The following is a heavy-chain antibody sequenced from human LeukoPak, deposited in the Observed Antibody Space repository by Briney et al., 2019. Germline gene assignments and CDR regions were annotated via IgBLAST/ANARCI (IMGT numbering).Heavy chain of an antibody. J-gene: IGHJ5*02. CDR2: ISYSGST. CDR1: GDSISSSY. D-gene: IGHD5-18*01. Sequence: SETLSLTCTVSGDSISSSYWSWIRQPPGKGLEWIGYISYSGSTSSNPSLRSRVTISVDTSKNQFSLRLTSVTAADTAMYYCARGGQLNWFDPWGQGALVTVSS. CDR3: ARGGQLNWFDP. V-gene: IGHV4-59*01.